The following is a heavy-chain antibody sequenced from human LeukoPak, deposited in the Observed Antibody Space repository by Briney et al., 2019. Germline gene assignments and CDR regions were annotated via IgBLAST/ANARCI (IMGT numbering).Heavy chain of an antibody. V-gene: IGHV4-34*01. CDR3: ARAQWLVRGNWFDP. CDR2: INHSGST. Sequence: SETLSLTCAVYGGSFSGYYWSWIRHPPGKGLEWIGEINHSGSTNYNPSLKSRVTISVDTSKNQFSLKLSSVTAADTAVYYCARAQWLVRGNWFDPWGQGTLVTVSS. D-gene: IGHD6-19*01. CDR1: GGSFSGYY. J-gene: IGHJ5*02.